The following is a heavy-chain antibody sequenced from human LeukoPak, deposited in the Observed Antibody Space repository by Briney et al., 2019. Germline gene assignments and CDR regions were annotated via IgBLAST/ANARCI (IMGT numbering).Heavy chain of an antibody. CDR1: GYTFTSYA. CDR3: ARRAVAGTHFHY. D-gene: IGHD6-19*01. Sequence: GASVKVSRKASGYTFTSYAMHWVRQAPGQRLEWMGWINAGNGNTKYSQKFQGRVTITRDTSASTAYMELSSLRSEDTAVYYCARRAVAGTHFHYWGQGTLVTVSS. V-gene: IGHV1-3*01. CDR2: INAGNGNT. J-gene: IGHJ4*02.